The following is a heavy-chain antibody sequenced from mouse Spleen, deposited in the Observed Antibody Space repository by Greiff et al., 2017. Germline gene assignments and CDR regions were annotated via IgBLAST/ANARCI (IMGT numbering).Heavy chain of an antibody. CDR2: ISYDGSN. CDR1: GYSITSGYY. Sequence: ESGPGLVKPSQSLSLTCSVTGYSITSGYYWNWIRQFPGNKLEWMGYISYDGSNNYNPSLKNRISITRDTSKNQFFLKLNSVTTEDTATYYCARGILQRYFDVWGTGTTVTVSS. V-gene: IGHV3-6*01. D-gene: IGHD2-10*01. CDR3: ARGILQRYFDV. J-gene: IGHJ1*03.